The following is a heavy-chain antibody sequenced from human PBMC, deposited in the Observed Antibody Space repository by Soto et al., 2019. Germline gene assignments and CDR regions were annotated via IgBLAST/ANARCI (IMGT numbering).Heavy chain of an antibody. CDR1: GGTFSSYT. CDR3: ARNYEGTAAAGTKSVYYYYGMDV. J-gene: IGHJ6*02. Sequence: SVKVSCKASGGTFSSYTISWVRQAPGQGLEWMGRIITILGIANYAQKFQGRVTITADKSTSTAYMELSSLRSEDTAVYYCARNYEGTAAAGTKSVYYYYGMDVWGQGTTVTVSS. D-gene: IGHD6-13*01. CDR2: IITILGIA. V-gene: IGHV1-69*02.